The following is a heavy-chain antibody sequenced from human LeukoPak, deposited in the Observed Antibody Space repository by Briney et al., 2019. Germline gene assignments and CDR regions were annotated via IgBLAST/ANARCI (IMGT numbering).Heavy chain of an antibody. Sequence: PGGSLRLSCAASGFSFSSYGMSWVRQSPEKGLEWVSGINGRDDNTYYADSVKGRFTISRDNSKNTLYLQMNSRRAEDTAIYFCARMSWYQQGGDYWGQGALVTVSS. CDR2: INGRDDNT. D-gene: IGHD2-2*01. CDR1: GFSFSSYG. V-gene: IGHV3-23*01. J-gene: IGHJ4*02. CDR3: ARMSWYQQGGDY.